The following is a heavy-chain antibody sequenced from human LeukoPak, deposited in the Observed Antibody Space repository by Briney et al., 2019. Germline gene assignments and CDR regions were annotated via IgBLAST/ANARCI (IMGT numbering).Heavy chain of an antibody. D-gene: IGHD2-2*01. CDR1: GFTFSDYA. V-gene: IGHV3-30*02. CDR2: IQSNGNEK. CDR3: ARGVTSWPQGPYHFDY. Sequence: GGSLRLSCAVSGFTFSDYAMHWVRQAPGKGLEWVASIQSNGNEKYSSDSLKGRCTISRDNSKNTLYLQMNTVRPEDTAVFYCARGVTSWPQGPYHFDYWGQGILITVSS. J-gene: IGHJ4*02.